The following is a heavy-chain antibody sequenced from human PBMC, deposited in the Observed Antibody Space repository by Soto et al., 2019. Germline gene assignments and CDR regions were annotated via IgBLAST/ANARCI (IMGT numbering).Heavy chain of an antibody. J-gene: IGHJ3*02. D-gene: IGHD3-9*01. CDR1: VFTFSRDG. CDR2: ISYDGGDK. Sequence: SLRLSCAASVFTFSRDGIHWVRQAPGKGLEWITVISYDGGDKYYAAPVKGRFTISRDNSKNTLYLQMNSMRAEDTHVYYCAKVLIRRFRVHAFDIWGQGTMVTVSS. V-gene: IGHV3-33*05. CDR3: AKVLIRRFRVHAFDI.